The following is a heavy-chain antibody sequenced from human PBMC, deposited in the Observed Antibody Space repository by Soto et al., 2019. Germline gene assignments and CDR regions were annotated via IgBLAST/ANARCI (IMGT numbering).Heavy chain of an antibody. Sequence: QVQLQQWGAGLLKPSETLSLTCAVYGGSFSGYYWSWIRQPPGKGLEWIGEINHSGSTNYNPSLKGRVTISVDTSKNQFSLKLSSVTAADTAVYYCASSSSSSTSFVWFDPWGQGTLVTVSS. CDR3: ASSSSSSTSFVWFDP. D-gene: IGHD2-2*01. V-gene: IGHV4-34*01. J-gene: IGHJ5*02. CDR2: INHSGST. CDR1: GGSFSGYY.